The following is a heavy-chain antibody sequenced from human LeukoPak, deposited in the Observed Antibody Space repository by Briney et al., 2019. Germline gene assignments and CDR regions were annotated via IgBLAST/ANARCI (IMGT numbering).Heavy chain of an antibody. CDR2: IKSKTDGGTT. V-gene: IGHV3-15*01. J-gene: IGHJ3*02. Sequence: GGSLRLSRAASGFTFNNAWMSWVRQAPGKGLEWVGRIKSKTDGGTTDNAAPVKGRFTISRDDSKNTLYLQMNSLKTEDTAVYYCTTGAANVLWFGDNAFDIWGQGTMVTVSS. CDR1: GFTFNNAW. D-gene: IGHD3-10*01. CDR3: TTGAANVLWFGDNAFDI.